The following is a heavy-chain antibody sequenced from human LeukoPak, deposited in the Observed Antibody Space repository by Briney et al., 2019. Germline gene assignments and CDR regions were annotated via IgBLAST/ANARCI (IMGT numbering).Heavy chain of an antibody. J-gene: IGHJ2*01. CDR2: IFYSGST. V-gene: IGHV4-39*01. Sequence: SETLSLTCSVSGGSITSSRYYWGWIRQSPGGGLEWIGTIFYSGSTFHTPSLRSRVTISADPSKQQFSLNLSPVTAADTAVYYCARHVSPDLRIVVVTSDWYFDLWGRGTLVTVSS. CDR1: GGSITSSRYY. CDR3: ARHVSPDLRIVVVTSDWYFDL. D-gene: IGHD2-21*02.